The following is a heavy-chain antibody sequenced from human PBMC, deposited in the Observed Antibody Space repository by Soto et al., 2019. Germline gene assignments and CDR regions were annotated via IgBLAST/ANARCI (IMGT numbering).Heavy chain of an antibody. CDR3: ARDLLPGGWFDP. Sequence: EVQLLESGGNLVQPGGSLRLSCAASGFTFAGYAMTWVRQAPGKGLEWVSSITGSGGSTYYADSVKGRFTVSRDNSENTLYLQMNSLRVEDTAIYYCARDLLPGGWFDPWGQGTLVTVSS. CDR2: ITGSGGST. D-gene: IGHD2-15*01. J-gene: IGHJ5*02. V-gene: IGHV3-23*01. CDR1: GFTFAGYA.